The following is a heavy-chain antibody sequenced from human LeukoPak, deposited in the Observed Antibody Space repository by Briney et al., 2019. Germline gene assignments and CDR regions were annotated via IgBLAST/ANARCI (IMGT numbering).Heavy chain of an antibody. D-gene: IGHD1-26*01. CDR3: ARDLGYYCFDY. Sequence: GGSLRLSCAASGLTFSSYWMHWVRQAPGKGLVWVSRINSDGSSTTYADSVKGRFTISRDNAKNTLYLQMNSLRAEDTAVYYCARDLGYYCFDYWGQGTLVTVSS. V-gene: IGHV3-74*01. J-gene: IGHJ4*02. CDR1: GLTFSSYW. CDR2: INSDGSST.